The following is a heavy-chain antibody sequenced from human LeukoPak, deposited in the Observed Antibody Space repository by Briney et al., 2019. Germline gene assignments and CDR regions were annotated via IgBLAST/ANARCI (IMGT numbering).Heavy chain of an antibody. V-gene: IGHV4-59*08. J-gene: IGHJ3*02. Sequence: SETLSLTCTVSGGSISSYYWGWIRQPPGKGLEWIGYIYYSGSTNYNPSLKSRVTISVDTSKNQFSLKLSSVTAADTAVYYCARRHVVGGTFAFDIWGQGTMVTVSS. CDR3: ARRHVVGGTFAFDI. CDR1: GGSISSYY. D-gene: IGHD1-26*01. CDR2: IYYSGST.